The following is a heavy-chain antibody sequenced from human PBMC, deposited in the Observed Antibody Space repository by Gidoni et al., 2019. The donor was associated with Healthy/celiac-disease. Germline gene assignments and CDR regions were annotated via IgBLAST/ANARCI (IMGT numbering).Heavy chain of an antibody. CDR3: ARGFVHYDLPNWFDP. CDR1: GYTFTGYY. CDR2: INPNSGGT. D-gene: IGHD3-3*01. V-gene: IGHV1-2*04. Sequence: QVQLVQSGAEVKKPGASVKVSCQASGYTFTGYYMHWVRQAPGQGLEWMGWINPNSGGTNYAQKFQGWVTMTRDTSISTAYMELSRLRSDDTAVYYCARGFVHYDLPNWFDPWGQGTLVTVSS. J-gene: IGHJ5*02.